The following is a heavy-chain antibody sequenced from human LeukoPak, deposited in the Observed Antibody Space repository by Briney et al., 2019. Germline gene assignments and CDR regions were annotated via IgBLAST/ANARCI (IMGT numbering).Heavy chain of an antibody. V-gene: IGHV3-21*01. CDR1: GFTLATYS. Sequence: PGGSLRLSCAASGFTLATYSMNWVRQAPGKGLEWVSSISSSSAYIYYADSVKGRFTISRDNAKESLFLQMNSLRPEDTALYYCAKDDFRSHIVATGRGLLSYWGQGTLVTVSS. J-gene: IGHJ4*02. CDR2: ISSSSAYI. CDR3: AKDDFRSHIVATGRGLLSY. D-gene: IGHD5-12*01.